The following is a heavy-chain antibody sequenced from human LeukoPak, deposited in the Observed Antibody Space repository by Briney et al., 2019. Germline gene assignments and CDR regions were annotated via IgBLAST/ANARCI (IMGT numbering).Heavy chain of an antibody. CDR1: GYTFTSYD. D-gene: IGHD3-3*01. J-gene: IGHJ3*02. CDR3: ARARDFWSGYPDAFDI. V-gene: IGHV1-8*01. Sequence: GASVKVSCKASGYTFTSYDINWVRQATGQGPEWMGWMNPNSGNTGYAQKFQGRVTITRNTSISTAYMELSSLRSEDTAVYYCARARDFWSGYPDAFDIWGQGTMVTVSS. CDR2: MNPNSGNT.